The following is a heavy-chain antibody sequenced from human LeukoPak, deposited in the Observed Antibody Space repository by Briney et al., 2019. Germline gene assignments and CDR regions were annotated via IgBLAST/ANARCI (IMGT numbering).Heavy chain of an antibody. D-gene: IGHD6-6*01. V-gene: IGHV4-34*01. CDR2: INHSGGT. J-gene: IGHJ6*02. CDR3: ARGGTRPRQYYYYGMDV. Sequence: PSETLSLTCAVYGGSFSGYYWSWIRQPPGKGLEWIGEINHSGGTNYNPSLKSRVTISVDTSKNQFSLKLSSVTAADTAVYYCARGGTRPRQYYYYGMDVWGQGTTVTVSS. CDR1: GGSFSGYY.